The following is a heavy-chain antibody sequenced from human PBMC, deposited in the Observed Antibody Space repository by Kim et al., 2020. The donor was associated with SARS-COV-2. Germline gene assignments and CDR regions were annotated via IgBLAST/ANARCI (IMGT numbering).Heavy chain of an antibody. CDR1: GYTFTSYD. J-gene: IGHJ6*01. Sequence: ASVKVSCKASGYTFTSYDINWVRQATGQGRDWMGWKNPNSCNTGYAQKFKGRVTMTRKTSIRPVYMAVSSLRAEDTAVYTCARGSRITIVVVLAPYLYY. CDR2: KNPNSCNT. V-gene: IGHV1-8*01. CDR3: ARGSRITIVVVLAPYLYY. D-gene: IGHD2-21*01.